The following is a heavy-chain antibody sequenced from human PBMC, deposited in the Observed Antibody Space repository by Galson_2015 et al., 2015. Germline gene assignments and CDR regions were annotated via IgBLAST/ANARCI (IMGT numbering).Heavy chain of an antibody. CDR3: ARDRPPLGGGRGDI. D-gene: IGHD2-15*01. J-gene: IGHJ3*02. CDR2: ISSSSSYI. Sequence: SLRLSCAASGFTFSSYSMNWVRQAPGKGLEWVSSISSSSSYIYYADSVKGRFTISRDNAKNSLYLQMNSLRAEDTAVYYCARDRPPLGGGRGDIWGQGTMVTVSS. CDR1: GFTFSSYS. V-gene: IGHV3-21*01.